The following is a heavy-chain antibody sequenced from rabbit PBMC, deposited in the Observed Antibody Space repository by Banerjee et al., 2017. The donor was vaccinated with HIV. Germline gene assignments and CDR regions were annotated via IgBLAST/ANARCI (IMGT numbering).Heavy chain of an antibody. D-gene: IGHD6-1*01. CDR3: ARGKYSYGYAGYGL. V-gene: IGHV1S45*01. J-gene: IGHJ4*01. CDR2: IYVGSSSST. CDR1: GIDFSNYYY. Sequence: QEQLKETGGGLVQPEGSLTLTCKASGIDFSNYYYMCWVRQAPGKGLEWIACIYVGSSSSTYYASWAKGRFTGSKTSSTTVTLQMTSLTAADTATYFCARGKYSYGYAGYGLWGPGTLVTV.